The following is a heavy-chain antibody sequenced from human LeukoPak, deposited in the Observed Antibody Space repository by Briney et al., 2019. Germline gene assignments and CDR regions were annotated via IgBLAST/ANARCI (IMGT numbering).Heavy chain of an antibody. D-gene: IGHD1-26*01. Sequence: SQTLSLTCTVSDGSISSGGYYWSWIRQHPGKGLEWIGYIYYSGSTYYNPSLKSRVTISVDTSKNQFSLKLSSVTAADTAVYYCARGPSGSYLVDYWGQGTLVTVSS. V-gene: IGHV4-31*03. J-gene: IGHJ4*02. CDR3: ARGPSGSYLVDY. CDR2: IYYSGST. CDR1: DGSISSGGYY.